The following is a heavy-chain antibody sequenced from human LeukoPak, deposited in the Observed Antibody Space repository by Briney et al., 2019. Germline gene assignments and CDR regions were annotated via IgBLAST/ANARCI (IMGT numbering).Heavy chain of an antibody. D-gene: IGHD5-18*01. CDR1: GGSMTTHH. CDR2: VFDSGRT. CDR3: TTIKRGNISRYFDF. Sequence: SETLSLTCTVSGGSMTTHHWNWIRQTPGKGLEWIGYVFDSGRTKENPSLKSRVTLSADTSKNQLSLRLSSVTAADTAVYYCTTIKRGNISRYFDFWGQGILVIVSS. V-gene: IGHV4-59*11. J-gene: IGHJ4*02.